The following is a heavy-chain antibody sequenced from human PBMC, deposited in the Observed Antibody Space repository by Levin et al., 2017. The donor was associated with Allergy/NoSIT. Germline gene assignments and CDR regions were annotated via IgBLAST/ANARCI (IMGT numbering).Heavy chain of an antibody. D-gene: IGHD3-22*01. V-gene: IGHV1-2*02. CDR3: AKGTSGYSPLQI. CDR1: GNTFSDSY. CDR2: MKLKTGVT. J-gene: IGHJ4*02. Sequence: ASVKVSCKASGNTFSDSYIHWVRQSPGQGLEWMGWMKLKTGVTNFAQSFRGRVILTSDPSITTAFMDLSSLTSDDTAIYFCAKGTSGYSPLQIWGQGTVVTVSS.